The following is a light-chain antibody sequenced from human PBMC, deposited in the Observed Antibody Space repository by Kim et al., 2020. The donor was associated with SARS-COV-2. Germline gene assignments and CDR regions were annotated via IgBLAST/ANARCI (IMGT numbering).Light chain of an antibody. CDR1: ALPKQY. CDR2: KDS. CDR3: QSADSSGTYFWV. V-gene: IGLV3-25*03. Sequence: SYELTQPPSVSVSPGQTARITCSGDALPKQYAYWYQQKPGQAPVLVIYKDSERPSGIPERFSGSSSGTTVTLTISGVQAEDEADYYCQSADSSGTYFWVFGGGTQPTVL. J-gene: IGLJ3*02.